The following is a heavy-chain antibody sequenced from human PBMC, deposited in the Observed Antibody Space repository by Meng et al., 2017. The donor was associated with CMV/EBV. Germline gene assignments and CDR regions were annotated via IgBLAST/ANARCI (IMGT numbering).Heavy chain of an antibody. J-gene: IGHJ4*02. CDR2: ISSSGSTI. V-gene: IGHV3-48*03. CDR3: ARDLGGTPYFDY. Sequence: GGSLRLSCAASGFTFSSYEMNWVRQAPGKGLEWVSYISSSGSTIYYADSVKGRFTISRDSAKNSLYLQMNSLRAEDTAVYYCARDLGGTPYFDYWGQGTLVTVSS. CDR1: GFTFSSYE. D-gene: IGHD3-16*01.